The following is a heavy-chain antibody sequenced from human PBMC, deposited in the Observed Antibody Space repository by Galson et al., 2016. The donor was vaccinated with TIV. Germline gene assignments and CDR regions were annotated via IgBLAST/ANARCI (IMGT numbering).Heavy chain of an antibody. CDR3: IPDDGYAYEVFAY. J-gene: IGHJ4*02. D-gene: IGHD5-18*01. CDR1: GFTISKAY. Sequence: SLRLSCAVSGFTISKAYMTWVRQAPGKGLEWVGRVRNQADGGTSDYAAPVESRFIVSRDESKNTLLLQMTSLKIEDTGVYYCIPDDGYAYEVFAYWGQGMVVTFSS. V-gene: IGHV3-15*01. CDR2: VRNQADGGTS.